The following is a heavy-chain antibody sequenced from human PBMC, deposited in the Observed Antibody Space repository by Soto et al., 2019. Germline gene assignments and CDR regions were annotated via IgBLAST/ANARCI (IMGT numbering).Heavy chain of an antibody. Sequence: GGSLRLSCAASGFTFSSYDMHWVRQATGKGLEWVSAIGTAGDTYYPGSVKGRFTISRENAKNSLYLQMNSLRAEDTAVYYCASSPHNSGPYYFDYWGQGTLVTVSS. D-gene: IGHD2-21*01. CDR2: IGTAGDT. CDR1: GFTFSSYD. J-gene: IGHJ4*02. CDR3: ASSPHNSGPYYFDY. V-gene: IGHV3-13*01.